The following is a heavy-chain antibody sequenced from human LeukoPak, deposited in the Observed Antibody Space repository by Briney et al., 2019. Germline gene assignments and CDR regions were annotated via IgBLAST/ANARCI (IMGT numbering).Heavy chain of an antibody. Sequence: GASVKVSCKASGGTFSSYAISWVRQAPGQGLEWMGWISAYNGNTNYAQKLQGRVTMTTDTSTSTVYMELRSLRSDDTAMYFCAGGYGSGSYFLVYWGQGTLVTVSS. CDR3: AGGYGSGSYFLVY. V-gene: IGHV1-18*01. CDR1: GGTFSSYA. CDR2: ISAYNGNT. J-gene: IGHJ4*02. D-gene: IGHD3-10*01.